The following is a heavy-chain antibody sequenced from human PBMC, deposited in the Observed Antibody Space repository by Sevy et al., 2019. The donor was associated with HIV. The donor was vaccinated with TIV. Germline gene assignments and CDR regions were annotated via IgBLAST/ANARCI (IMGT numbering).Heavy chain of an antibody. J-gene: IGHJ6*02. CDR2: ISYDGSNK. Sequence: GGSLRLSCAASGFTFSSYAMHWVRQAPGKGLEWVAVISYDGSNKYYADSVKGRFTISRDNSKNTLYLQMNSLRAEDTAVYYCARKTAAVAGRQNYYYYGMDVWGQGTTFTVSS. CDR3: ARKTAAVAGRQNYYYYGMDV. D-gene: IGHD6-19*01. CDR1: GFTFSSYA. V-gene: IGHV3-30*04.